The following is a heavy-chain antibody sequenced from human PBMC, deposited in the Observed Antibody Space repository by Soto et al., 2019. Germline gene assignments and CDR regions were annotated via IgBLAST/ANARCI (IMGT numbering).Heavy chain of an antibody. CDR3: AQGVGLTVTTGRFDY. V-gene: IGHV4-39*01. Sequence: QLQLQESGPGLVKPSETLSLTCTVSGGSISSSSYYWGWIRQPPGKGLEWIGSIYYSGSTYYNPSLKSRVTTSVDTSKNQFSLKLSSVTAADTAVYYCAQGVGLTVTTGRFDYWGQGTLVTVSS. D-gene: IGHD4-17*01. CDR2: IYYSGST. J-gene: IGHJ4*02. CDR1: GGSISSSSYY.